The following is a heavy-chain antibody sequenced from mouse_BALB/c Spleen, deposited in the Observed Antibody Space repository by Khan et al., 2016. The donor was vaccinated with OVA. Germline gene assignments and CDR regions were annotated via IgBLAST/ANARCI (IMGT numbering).Heavy chain of an antibody. CDR1: GYSSTSYY. V-gene: IGHV1S135*01. J-gene: IGHJ3*01. CDR2: IDPFSGGT. D-gene: IGHD2-2*01. Sequence: QLKESGPELMKPGASVKISCKASGYSSTSYYIHWVMQSHGTSLEWIGYIDPFSGGTTYNQKSKGKATLTVDKSSSTAYLHLSKLTSEDSAVYYCTRHGYVAWFTYWGQGTLVTGSA. CDR3: TRHGYVAWFTY.